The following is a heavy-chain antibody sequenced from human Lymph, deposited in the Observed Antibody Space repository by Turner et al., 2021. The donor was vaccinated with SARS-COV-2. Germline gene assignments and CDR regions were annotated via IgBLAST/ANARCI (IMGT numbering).Heavy chain of an antibody. V-gene: IGHV3-30-3*01. D-gene: IGHD1-26*01. CDR2: ISYDGSNK. CDR1: GFTFSSYA. Sequence: QVQLVESGGGVVQPGRSLRLSCAASGFTFSSYAMHWVRQGAGKGLGWVAVISYDGSNKYQADSVKGRFTNSRDNSQNTLYLQMNRLRAEDTAVYYCARAGSGSYLSWFDPWGQGTLVTVSS. CDR3: ARAGSGSYLSWFDP. J-gene: IGHJ5*02.